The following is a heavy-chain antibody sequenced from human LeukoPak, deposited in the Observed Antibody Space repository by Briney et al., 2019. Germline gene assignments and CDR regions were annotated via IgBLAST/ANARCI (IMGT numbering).Heavy chain of an antibody. V-gene: IGHV3-11*01. J-gene: IGHJ4*02. CDR2: ISSSGSTI. CDR3: AKGRMVYAGGDY. D-gene: IGHD2-8*01. CDR1: GFTFSDYY. Sequence: GGSLRLSCAASGFTFSDYYMSWIRQAPGKGLEWVSYISSSGSTIHYADSVKGRFTISRDNSKNTLYLQMNSLRAEDTAVYYCAKGRMVYAGGDYWGQGTLVTVSS.